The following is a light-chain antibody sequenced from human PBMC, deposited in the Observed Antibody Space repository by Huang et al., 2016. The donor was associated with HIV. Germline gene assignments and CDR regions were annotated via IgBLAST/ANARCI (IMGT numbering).Light chain of an antibody. Sequence: DIQMTQSPASLSASVGDRVTITCRATPSISNYVNWYQQKPGKAPTLLIYGASTLQSGVPSRFSGSGSGTDFTLTISSLQPEDFTTYYCQQSYNTPPTFGQGTKVEI. CDR2: GAS. V-gene: IGKV1-39*01. CDR3: QQSYNTPPT. J-gene: IGKJ1*01. CDR1: PSISNY.